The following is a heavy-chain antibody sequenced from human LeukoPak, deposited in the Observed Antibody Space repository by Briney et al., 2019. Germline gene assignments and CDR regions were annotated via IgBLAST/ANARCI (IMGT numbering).Heavy chain of an antibody. D-gene: IGHD6-19*01. CDR1: GGSFSGYY. J-gene: IGHJ3*02. CDR2: INHSGST. Sequence: PSETLSLTCAVYGGSFSGYYWSWIRQPPGKGLEWIGEINHSGSTNYNPSLKSRVTISVDTSKNQFSLKLSSVTAADTAVYYCARDTGYSSAPWGDAFDIWGQGTMVTVSS. V-gene: IGHV4-34*01. CDR3: ARDTGYSSAPWGDAFDI.